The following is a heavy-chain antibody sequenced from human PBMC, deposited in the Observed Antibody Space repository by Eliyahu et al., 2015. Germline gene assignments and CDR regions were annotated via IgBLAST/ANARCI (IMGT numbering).Heavy chain of an antibody. V-gene: IGHV3-7*01. CDR3: ARDGRMTTDDY. CDR2: XKQDGSEK. Sequence: EVQLVESGGGLVQPGGSXRLSCXASGFTXSSDWXGWVRXXPGKGXEWVXXXKQDGSEKYYVDSVKGRFTISRDNAKNSLYLQMNSLRAEDTAVYYCARDGRMTTDDYWGQGTLVTVSS. J-gene: IGHJ4*02. D-gene: IGHD4-11*01. CDR1: GFTXSSDW.